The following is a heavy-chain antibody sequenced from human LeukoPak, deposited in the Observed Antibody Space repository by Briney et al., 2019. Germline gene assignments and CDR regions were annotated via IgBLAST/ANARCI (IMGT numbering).Heavy chain of an antibody. D-gene: IGHD1-1*01. V-gene: IGHV4-61*02. Sequence: SETLSLTCSVSGVSITSSTYFWSWIRQPAGKALEWIGRMDFSGSTNYNPSLRSRVTLSLDTSKNQFSLKLSSVTAADTAVYYCARYSGTGYGMYYFDYWGQGPLVTVSS. J-gene: IGHJ4*02. CDR3: ARYSGTGYGMYYFDY. CDR1: GVSITSSTYF. CDR2: MDFSGST.